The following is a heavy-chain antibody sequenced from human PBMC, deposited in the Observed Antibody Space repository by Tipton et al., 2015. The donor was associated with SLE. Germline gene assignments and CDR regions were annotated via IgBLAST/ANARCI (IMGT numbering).Heavy chain of an antibody. CDR3: ARVARDGYKSGFDY. CDR2: INQSGST. J-gene: IGHJ4*02. CDR1: GGSFSGFY. D-gene: IGHD5-24*01. V-gene: IGHV4-34*01. Sequence: TLSLTCVVYGGSFSGFYWSWIRQPPGKGLEWIGEINQSGSTNYNPSLKSRVTISVDTSKNQFSLKLSSVTAADTAVYYCARVARDGYKSGFDYWGQGTLVTVSS.